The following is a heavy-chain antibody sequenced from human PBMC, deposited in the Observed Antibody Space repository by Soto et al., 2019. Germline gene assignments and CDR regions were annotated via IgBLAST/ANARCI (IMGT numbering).Heavy chain of an antibody. D-gene: IGHD4-17*01. CDR2: IYWDDDE. CDR1: GFSLTSHHMG. CDR3: AHAGDYDLLSFDH. V-gene: IGHV2-5*02. Sequence: QITLRKSGPALVRPAQTLTLTCTFSGFSLTSHHMGVAWIRQPPGKAMEWLALIYWDDDERFNPSLKDRLAISKDTSKNQVVLTMTNMGPLDTATYFCAHAGDYDLLSFDHWGPGTLVTVSS. J-gene: IGHJ4*02.